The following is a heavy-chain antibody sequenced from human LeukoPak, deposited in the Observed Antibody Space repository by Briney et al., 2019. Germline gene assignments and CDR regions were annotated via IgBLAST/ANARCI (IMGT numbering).Heavy chain of an antibody. CDR2: ISSSSSYI. CDR3: ARALIDGNTPFDY. V-gene: IGHV3-21*01. J-gene: IGHJ4*02. CDR1: GFTFSSYS. Sequence: PGGSLRLSCAASGFTFSSYSMNWVRQAPGKGLEWVSSISSSSSYIYYADPVKGRFTISRDNAKNSLYLQMNSLRAEDTAVYYCARALIDGNTPFDYWGQGTLVTVSS. D-gene: IGHD4-23*01.